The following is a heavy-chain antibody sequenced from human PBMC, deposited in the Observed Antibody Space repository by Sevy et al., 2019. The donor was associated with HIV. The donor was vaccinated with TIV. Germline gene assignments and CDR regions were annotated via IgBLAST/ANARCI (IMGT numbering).Heavy chain of an antibody. CDR1: GFTFRNYA. CDR2: ISSDGGGT. V-gene: IGHV3-64D*06. D-gene: IGHD3-3*01. Sequence: GGSLRLSCSASGFTFRNYAMNWVRQAPGKGLKYVSAISSDGGGTYCADSVRGRFTISRDNSKNTLYLQMRSLRVEDTAVYYCVKDPDYDFWRGDYGMDVWGQGTTVTVSS. CDR3: VKDPDYDFWRGDYGMDV. J-gene: IGHJ6*02.